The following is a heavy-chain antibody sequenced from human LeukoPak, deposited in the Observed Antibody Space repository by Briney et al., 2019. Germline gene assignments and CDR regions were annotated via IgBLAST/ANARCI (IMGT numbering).Heavy chain of an antibody. Sequence: GGSLRLSCAASRFIFSNHWMTWVRQAPGKGLEWVAMINQDGSDKYYADSVKGRFTISRDNAKNSLDLQMNSLRVDDTAVYYCERGATYGGGDYWGQGTLVTVSS. V-gene: IGHV3-7*01. CDR1: RFIFSNHW. CDR3: ERGATYGGGDY. J-gene: IGHJ4*02. D-gene: IGHD4-23*01. CDR2: INQDGSDK.